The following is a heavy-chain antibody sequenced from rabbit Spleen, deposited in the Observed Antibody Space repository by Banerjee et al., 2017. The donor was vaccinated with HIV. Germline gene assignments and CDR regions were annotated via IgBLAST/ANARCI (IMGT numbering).Heavy chain of an antibody. V-gene: IGHV1S7*01. J-gene: IGHJ3*01. Sequence: QLEESAGGLVQPGGSLKVSCIASGFDFSSYYMSWVRQAPGKGLEWIGYFDPVFGSTYSASWVNGQFTISSHNAQNMLYLQLNSLTAADTAPYFCVREVAGKFGLWGQGTLVTVS. CDR3: VREVAGKFGL. CDR2: FDPVFGST. D-gene: IGHD4-1*01. CDR1: GFDFSSYY.